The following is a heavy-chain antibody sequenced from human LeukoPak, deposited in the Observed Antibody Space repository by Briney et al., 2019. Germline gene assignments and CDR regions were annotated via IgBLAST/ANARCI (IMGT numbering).Heavy chain of an antibody. J-gene: IGHJ4*02. V-gene: IGHV2-70*01. CDR1: GFSLSTTGMC. CDR2: LDWDDDK. D-gene: IGHD4-17*01. CDR3: ARTQMTTMTTSYFDC. Sequence: ESGPTLVNPTQTLTLTCTFSGFSLSTTGMCVSWIRQPPGKALEWLALLDWDDDKYYNTSLKTRLTISKDTSKNQVVLTMTNMDPVDTATYYCARTQMTTMTTSYFDCWGQGTLVTVSS.